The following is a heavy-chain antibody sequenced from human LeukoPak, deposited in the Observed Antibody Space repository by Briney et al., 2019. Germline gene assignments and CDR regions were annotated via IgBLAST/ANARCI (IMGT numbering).Heavy chain of an antibody. Sequence: ASLKVSCKVSGYTLTELSMHWVRQAPGKGLEWVGRFDPEDGETIYAQKLQGRVTMTEDTSTDTVYMELSSLRSEDTAVYYCARTGEEDAGYSSGWYPQVYWFDPWGQGTLVTVSS. V-gene: IGHV1-24*01. J-gene: IGHJ5*02. CDR1: GYTLTELS. CDR3: ARTGEEDAGYSSGWYPQVYWFDP. D-gene: IGHD6-19*01. CDR2: FDPEDGET.